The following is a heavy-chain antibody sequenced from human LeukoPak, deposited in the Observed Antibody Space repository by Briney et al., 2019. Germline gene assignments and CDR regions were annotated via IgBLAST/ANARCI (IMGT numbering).Heavy chain of an antibody. CDR3: ARDVLPVQYSYGLRWFDY. V-gene: IGHV4-39*07. D-gene: IGHD5-18*01. Sequence: PSETLSLTCTVSGGSISSSSYYWGWIRQPPGKGLEWIGSIYYSGSTYYNPSLKSRVTISVDTSKNQFSLKLSSVTAADTAVYYCARDVLPVQYSYGLRWFDYWGQGTLVTVSS. CDR2: IYYSGST. CDR1: GGSISSSSYY. J-gene: IGHJ4*02.